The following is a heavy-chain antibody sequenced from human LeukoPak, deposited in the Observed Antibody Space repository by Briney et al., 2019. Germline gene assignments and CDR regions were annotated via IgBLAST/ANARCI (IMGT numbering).Heavy chain of an antibody. J-gene: IGHJ4*02. Sequence: PGGSLRLSCAASGFTFSSYAMSWVRQVPGKGLEWVSAISGSGGSTYYADSVKGRFTISRDNSKNTLYLQMNSLRAEDTAVYYCAKDHVASGWYRLYLVCFDYWGQGTLVTVSS. D-gene: IGHD6-19*01. V-gene: IGHV3-23*01. CDR1: GFTFSSYA. CDR3: AKDHVASGWYRLYLVCFDY. CDR2: ISGSGGST.